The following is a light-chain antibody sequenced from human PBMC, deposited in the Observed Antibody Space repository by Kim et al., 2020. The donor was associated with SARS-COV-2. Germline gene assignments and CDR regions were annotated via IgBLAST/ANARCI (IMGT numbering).Light chain of an antibody. J-gene: IGLJ2*01. V-gene: IGLV2-8*01. CDR1: SSDVGGYNY. Sequence: QSALTQPPSASGSPGQSVTISCTGTSSDVGGYNYVSWYQQHPGKAPKLMIYEVTKRPSGVPDRFSGSKSGNTASLTVSGLQAGDEADYYCNSYAGSDNWVFGGGTKVTVL. CDR3: NSYAGSDNWV. CDR2: EVT.